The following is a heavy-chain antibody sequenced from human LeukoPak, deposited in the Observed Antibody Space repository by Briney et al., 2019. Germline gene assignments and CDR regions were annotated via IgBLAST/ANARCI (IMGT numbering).Heavy chain of an antibody. Sequence: SETLSLTCTVSGGSISSYYWSWIRQPPGKGLEWIGYIYYSGSTNYNPSLKSRVTISVDTSKNQFSLKLSSVTAADTAVYYCARVVRYSSSIDAFDIWGQGTMVTVSS. CDR1: GGSISSYY. V-gene: IGHV4-59*01. CDR3: ARVVRYSSSIDAFDI. CDR2: IYYSGST. D-gene: IGHD6-6*01. J-gene: IGHJ3*02.